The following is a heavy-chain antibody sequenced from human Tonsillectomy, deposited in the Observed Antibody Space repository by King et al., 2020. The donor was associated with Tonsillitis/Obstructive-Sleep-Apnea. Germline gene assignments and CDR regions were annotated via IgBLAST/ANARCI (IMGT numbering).Heavy chain of an antibody. D-gene: IGHD6-13*01. CDR2: IYYSGST. V-gene: IGHV4-39*01. CDR3: ARQAYSSTWHGERYFYY. J-gene: IGHJ4*02. Sequence: QLQESGPGLVKPAETLSLTCTVSGGSISSSSYYWGWIRQPPGKGLEWIGSIYYSGSTYYNPSLKSRVPISVDTSKNQFSLKLSSVTPADTAVYYCARQAYSSTWHGERYFYYWGQGTLVTVSS. CDR1: GGSISSSSYY.